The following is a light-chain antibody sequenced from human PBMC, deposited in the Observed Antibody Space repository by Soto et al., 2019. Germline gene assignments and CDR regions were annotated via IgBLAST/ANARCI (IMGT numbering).Light chain of an antibody. Sequence: DIQLTQSPSFLSPSVGDRVTITCRASQGIGTSLAWYQQEPGKPPKLLIYKASNLESGVPSRFSGSGSVTEFTLTITSLQPDDFAIYYCQQYYSYSATFGQGTKVDIK. CDR3: QQYYSYSAT. CDR2: KAS. V-gene: IGKV1-5*03. CDR1: QGIGTS. J-gene: IGKJ1*01.